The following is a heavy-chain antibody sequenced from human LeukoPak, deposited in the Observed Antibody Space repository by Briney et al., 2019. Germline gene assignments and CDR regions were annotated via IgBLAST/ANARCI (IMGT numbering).Heavy chain of an antibody. CDR2: IYSGGST. Sequence: GGSLRLSCAASGFNVSSNYMSWVRQAPGKGVEGVSVIYSGGSTYYADSVKGRFTISRDNSKNTLYLQMNSLRAEDTAVYYCARSYDSSGYTPEFAFDIWGQGTMVTVSS. V-gene: IGHV3-53*01. D-gene: IGHD3-22*01. J-gene: IGHJ3*02. CDR1: GFNVSSNY. CDR3: ARSYDSSGYTPEFAFDI.